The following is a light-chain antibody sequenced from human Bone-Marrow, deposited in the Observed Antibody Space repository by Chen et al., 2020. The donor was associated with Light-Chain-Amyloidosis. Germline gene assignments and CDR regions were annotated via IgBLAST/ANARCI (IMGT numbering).Light chain of an antibody. Sequence: QSALTQPASVSGSPGQSIPISCTGTSSDVGGDNHVSWYQQHPDQPPKLMIYEVTNRPSWVPDRFSVSKSDNTASLTISGLQTEDEADYFCSSYTITNTLVFGSGTRVTVL. CDR1: SSDVGGDNH. V-gene: IGLV2-14*01. CDR3: SSYTITNTLV. J-gene: IGLJ1*01. CDR2: EVT.